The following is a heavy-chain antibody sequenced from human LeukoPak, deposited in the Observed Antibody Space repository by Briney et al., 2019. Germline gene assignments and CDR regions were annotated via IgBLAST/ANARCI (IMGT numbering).Heavy chain of an antibody. CDR2: IYTSGST. Sequence: SETLSLTCTVSSGSLTGYYWSWIRQPPGKGLEWIGRIYTSGSTNYNPSLKSRVTMSVDTSKNQFSLKLSSVTAADTAVYYCARRRGYSYGRFDYWGQGTLVTVSS. V-gene: IGHV4-4*07. CDR1: SGSLTGYY. D-gene: IGHD5-18*01. CDR3: ARRRGYSYGRFDY. J-gene: IGHJ4*02.